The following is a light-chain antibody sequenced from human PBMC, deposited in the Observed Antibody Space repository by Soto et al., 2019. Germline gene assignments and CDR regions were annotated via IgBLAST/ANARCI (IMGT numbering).Light chain of an antibody. V-gene: IGKV3-20*01. J-gene: IGKJ1*01. CDR2: GAS. CDR3: QESPRT. CDR1: QSVNSNY. Sequence: EIVFTQSPCTLALSPGERATLSCRASQSVNSNYLAWYQQKRGQAPRLLIYGASSRATGIPDRFSGSGSGTDFTLTISGLAPEDFAGYYCQESPRTFSQGTKVDIK.